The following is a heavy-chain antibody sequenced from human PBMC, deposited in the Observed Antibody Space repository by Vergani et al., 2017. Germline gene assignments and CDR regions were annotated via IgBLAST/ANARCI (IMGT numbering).Heavy chain of an antibody. D-gene: IGHD3-22*01. Sequence: QVQLVQSGAEVKKPGSSVKVSCKASGGTFSSYAISWVRQAPGQGLEWMGGIIPIFGTANYAQQFQGRVTITADESTSTAYMELSSLRSEDTAVYYCASKMVGYYYDSSGYYHQGGYYYYGMDVWGKGP. CDR1: GGTFSSYA. CDR3: ASKMVGYYYDSSGYYHQGGYYYYGMDV. J-gene: IGHJ6*04. V-gene: IGHV1-69*01. CDR2: IIPIFGTA.